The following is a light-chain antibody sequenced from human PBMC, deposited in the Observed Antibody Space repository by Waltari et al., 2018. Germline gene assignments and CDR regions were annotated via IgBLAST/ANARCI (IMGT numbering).Light chain of an antibody. CDR3: QQAYSTPWT. J-gene: IGKJ1*01. Sequence: DIQMTQSPSSLSASVGDRVTITCRTSQSISTYFNWYQQKPGKAPKLLIYGASSWKSGVPARFSGSGSGTDFSFTISSLQPEDFATYFCQQAYSTPWTFGQGTKVEIK. CDR1: QSISTY. V-gene: IGKV1-39*01. CDR2: GAS.